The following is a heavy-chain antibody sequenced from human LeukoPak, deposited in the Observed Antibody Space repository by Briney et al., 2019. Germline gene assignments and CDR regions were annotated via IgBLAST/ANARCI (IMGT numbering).Heavy chain of an antibody. D-gene: IGHD6-6*01. V-gene: IGHV3-23*01. J-gene: IGHJ4*02. CDR3: AKDGMYSSSSSYYFDY. CDR2: ISSSGGST. CDR1: GFTFSSYA. Sequence: PGGSLRLSCEASGFTFSSYAMSWVRQAPGKGLEWVSTISSSGGSTYYADSVKGRVTISRDYSKNTLYLQMNSLRAEDTAVYYCAKDGMYSSSSSYYFDYWGQGTLVTVSS.